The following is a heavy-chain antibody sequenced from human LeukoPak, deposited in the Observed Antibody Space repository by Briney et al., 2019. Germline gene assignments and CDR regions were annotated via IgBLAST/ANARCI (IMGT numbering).Heavy chain of an antibody. CDR1: GYTFTGYY. CDR2: INPNSGGT. V-gene: IGHV1-2*02. D-gene: IGHD6-19*01. CDR3: ARVRAVAGTVNFDY. J-gene: IGHJ4*02. Sequence: ASVKVSCKASGYTFTGYYMHWVRRAPGQGLEWMGWINPNSGGTNYAQKFQGRVTMTRDTSISTAYMELSRLRSDDTAVYYCARVRAVAGTVNFDYWGQGTLVTVSS.